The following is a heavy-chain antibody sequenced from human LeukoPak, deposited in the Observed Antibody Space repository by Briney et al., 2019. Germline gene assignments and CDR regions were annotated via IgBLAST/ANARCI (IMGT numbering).Heavy chain of an antibody. CDR3: ARGRTVVVTLRHNWFDP. J-gene: IGHJ5*02. CDR2: MNPNSGNT. CDR1: GYTFTSYD. D-gene: IGHD2-21*02. Sequence: ASVKVSCKASGYTFTSYDINWVRQATGQGLEWMGWMNPNSGNTGYAQKFRGRVTMTRNTSISTAYMELSSLRSEDTAVYYCARGRTVVVTLRHNWFDPWGQGTLVTVSS. V-gene: IGHV1-8*01.